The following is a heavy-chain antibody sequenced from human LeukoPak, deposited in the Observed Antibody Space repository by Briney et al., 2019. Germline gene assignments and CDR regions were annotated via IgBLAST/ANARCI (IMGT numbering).Heavy chain of an antibody. V-gene: IGHV3-33*06. CDR3: AKDLGGGLRLGELSPNDY. Sequence: GGFLRLSCAASGFTFSSYGMHWVRQAPGKGLEWVAVIWYDGSNKYYADSVKGRFTISRDNSKNTLYLQMNSLRAEDTAVYYCAKDLGGGLRLGELSPNDYWGQGTLVTVSS. J-gene: IGHJ4*02. D-gene: IGHD3-16*02. CDR2: IWYDGSNK. CDR1: GFTFSSYG.